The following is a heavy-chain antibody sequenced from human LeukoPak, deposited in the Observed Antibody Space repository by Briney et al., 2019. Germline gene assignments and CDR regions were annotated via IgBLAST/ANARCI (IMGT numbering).Heavy chain of an antibody. V-gene: IGHV3-9*01. D-gene: IGHD3-16*01. CDR3: ARGGGLDV. J-gene: IGHJ6*02. CDR1: GFTFDDYA. CDR2: ISWNSGSI. Sequence: SGRSLRLSCAASGFTFDDYAMHWVRQAPGKGLEWVSGISWNSGSIGYADSVKGRFTISRDNAKNSLYLQMNSLRAEDTAVYYCARGGGLDVWGQGATVTVSS.